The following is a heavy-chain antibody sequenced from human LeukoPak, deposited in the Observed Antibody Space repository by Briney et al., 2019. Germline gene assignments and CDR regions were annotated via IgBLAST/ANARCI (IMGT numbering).Heavy chain of an antibody. J-gene: IGHJ6*03. CDR3: ATTAYYYYVDV. V-gene: IGHV4-31*03. Sequence: SETLSLTCTVSGGSVSSGGYYWSWIRQHPERGLEWIGYIYYTGSTYYNPSLESRLTISLDTSTNQFSLKLGSVTAADTAMYYCATTAYYYYVDVWGKGTTVTVSS. CDR2: IYYTGST. D-gene: IGHD1-26*01. CDR1: GGSVSSGGYY.